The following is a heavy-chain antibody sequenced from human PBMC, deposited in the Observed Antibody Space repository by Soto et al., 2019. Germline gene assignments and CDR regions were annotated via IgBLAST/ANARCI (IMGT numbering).Heavy chain of an antibody. Sequence: SETLSLTCTVSGGSISSSSYYWGWIRQPPGKGQEWIGSIYYSGSTYYNPSLKSRVTISVDTSKNQFSLKLSSVTAADTAVYYCARHEVAARYYYYYGMDVWGQGTTVTVSS. CDR2: IYYSGST. J-gene: IGHJ6*02. CDR1: GGSISSSSYY. CDR3: ARHEVAARYYYYYGMDV. V-gene: IGHV4-39*01. D-gene: IGHD6-6*01.